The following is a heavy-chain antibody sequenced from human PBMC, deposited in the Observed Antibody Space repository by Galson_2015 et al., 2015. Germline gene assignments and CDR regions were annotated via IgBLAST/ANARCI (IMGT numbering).Heavy chain of an antibody. V-gene: IGHV3-33*01. D-gene: IGHD3-10*01. J-gene: IGHJ5*02. CDR1: GFRFSHSG. CDR3: AREAGVGSYILAR. CDR2: IRNDGSKK. Sequence: SLRLSCAASGFRFSHSGMHWVRQAPGRGLEWVAIIRNDGSKKVYRDSVKGRFSISRDNSQNTLYLEMNSLRAEDTSVFFCAREAGVGSYILARWGRGTLVTVSS.